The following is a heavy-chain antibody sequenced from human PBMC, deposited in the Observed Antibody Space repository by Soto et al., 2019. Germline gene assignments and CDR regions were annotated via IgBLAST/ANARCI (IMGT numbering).Heavy chain of an antibody. Sequence: QVQLVQSGAEVKKPGASVKVSCKASGYTLNTYGITWVRQAPGQGLEWMGWISANNDHTNYPQKLQGRVTMTTDTSASPAYMELRSETSDHTAVYYCGRGQYFDYWGQGTLVTVSS. CDR2: ISANNDHT. CDR3: GRGQYFDY. J-gene: IGHJ4*02. CDR1: GYTLNTYG. V-gene: IGHV1-18*01.